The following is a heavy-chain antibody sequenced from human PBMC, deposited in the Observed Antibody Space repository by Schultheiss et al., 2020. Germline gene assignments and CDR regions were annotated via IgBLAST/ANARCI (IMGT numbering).Heavy chain of an antibody. CDR2: IKQDGSEK. Sequence: GGSLRLSCAASGFTFSSYSMSWVRQAPGKGLEWVANIKQDGSEKYYVDSVKGRFTISRDNAKNSLYLQMNSLRAEDTAVYYCGKDPNGDYIGAFDFWGQGTMVTVSS. D-gene: IGHD4-17*01. CDR3: GKDPNGDYIGAFDF. V-gene: IGHV3-7*03. J-gene: IGHJ3*01. CDR1: GFTFSSYS.